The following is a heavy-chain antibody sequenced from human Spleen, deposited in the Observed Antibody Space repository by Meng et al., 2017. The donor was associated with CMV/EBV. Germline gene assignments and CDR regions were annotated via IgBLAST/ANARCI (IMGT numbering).Heavy chain of an antibody. Sequence: GGSLRLSCAGSGFAFSSCDMHWVRQGTGKGLKSISVIGTGGDTHYPGSVKGQFTISRENAKNSLYLQMNSLRAGDTAVYYCAKEERIQQWFGSAFDYWGQGTLVTVSS. V-gene: IGHV3-13*01. D-gene: IGHD5-18*01. CDR1: GFAFSSCD. J-gene: IGHJ4*02. CDR3: AKEERIQQWFGSAFDY. CDR2: IGTGGDT.